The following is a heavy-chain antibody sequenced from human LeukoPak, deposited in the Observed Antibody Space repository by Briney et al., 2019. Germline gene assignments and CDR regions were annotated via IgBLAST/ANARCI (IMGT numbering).Heavy chain of an antibody. J-gene: IGHJ5*02. CDR1: GGSISSYY. V-gene: IGHV4-59*01. CDR2: IYYSGST. D-gene: IGHD1-1*01. CDR3: ARSRGPYNGWFDP. Sequence: SETLSLTCTVSGGSISSYYWSWIRQPPGKGLEWIGCIYYSGSTNYNPSLKSRVTISVDTSKNQFSLKLSSVTAADTAVYYCARSRGPYNGWFDPWGQGTLVTVSS.